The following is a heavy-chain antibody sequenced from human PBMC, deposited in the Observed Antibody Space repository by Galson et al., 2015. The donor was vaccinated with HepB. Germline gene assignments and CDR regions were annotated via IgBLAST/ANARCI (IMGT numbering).Heavy chain of an antibody. Sequence: SLRLSCAASGFTLSSYALYWVRQAPGKGLEWVAVISDDGSNKYYADSVKGRFTISKDNSKSTLYLQMNSLRTEDTAVYYCARGGSSSPGYFDYWGQGTLVTVSS. D-gene: IGHD6-6*01. CDR2: ISDDGSNK. J-gene: IGHJ4*02. CDR3: ARGGSSSPGYFDY. CDR1: GFTLSSYA. V-gene: IGHV3-30-3*01.